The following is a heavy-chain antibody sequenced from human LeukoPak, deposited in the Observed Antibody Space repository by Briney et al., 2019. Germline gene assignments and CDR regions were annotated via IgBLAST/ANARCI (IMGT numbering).Heavy chain of an antibody. CDR1: GFTFSDYY. CDR3: ASTYGSGINYFDY. D-gene: IGHD3-10*01. V-gene: IGHV3-11*01. J-gene: IGHJ4*02. CDR2: ISSSGSTI. Sequence: PGGSLRLSCAASGFTFSDYYMSWIRQAPGKGLEWVSYISSSGSTIYYADSVKGRFTISRDNAKNSLYLQMNSLRAEDTAVYYCASTYGSGINYFDYWGQGTLVTVSS.